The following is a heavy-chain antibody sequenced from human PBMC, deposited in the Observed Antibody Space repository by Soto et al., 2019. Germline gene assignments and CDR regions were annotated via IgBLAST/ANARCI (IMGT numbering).Heavy chain of an antibody. CDR1: GGSISSGQHY. Sequence: QVQLQESGPGLVKPSQTLSLTCTVSGGSISSGQHYWSWIRQPPGKGLQWIGYVFHNGNTYNNPSIKSRPTISMNTSKNQFSLRLTSVTAADTAVYYCARAKMGELLLFDYWGPGTPITVSS. V-gene: IGHV4-30-4*01. CDR2: VFHNGNT. CDR3: ARAKMGELLLFDY. D-gene: IGHD3-16*01. J-gene: IGHJ4*02.